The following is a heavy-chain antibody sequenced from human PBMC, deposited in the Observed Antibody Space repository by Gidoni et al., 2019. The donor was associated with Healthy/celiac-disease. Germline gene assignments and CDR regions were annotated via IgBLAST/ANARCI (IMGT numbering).Heavy chain of an antibody. CDR2: IKSKTECGTT. D-gene: IGHD1-7*01. J-gene: IGHJ3*02. Sequence: EVQLVESGGGLVKPGGSLRLSCAASGFTFSNAGMGWVRQAPGKGLEWVGRIKSKTECGTTDYAAPVKGRFTISRDDSKNTLYLQMNSLKTEDTAVYYCTTVKSWNYGAFDIWGQGTMVTVSS. CDR1: GFTFSNAG. V-gene: IGHV3-15*01. CDR3: TTVKSWNYGAFDI.